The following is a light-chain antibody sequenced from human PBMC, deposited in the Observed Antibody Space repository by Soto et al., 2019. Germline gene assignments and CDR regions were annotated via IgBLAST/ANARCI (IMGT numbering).Light chain of an antibody. CDR2: DAS. Sequence: DIQMTQSPCTLSPSAGERVTLTCRASQSVGTWLAWYQQRPGKAPSLLIYDASTWRSGVPSRFSGSGSGTNFTLTIRGLEPDDFATYYCQQSCSTPRTFGQGTKVEIK. J-gene: IGKJ1*01. V-gene: IGKV1-5*01. CDR1: QSVGTW. CDR3: QQSCSTPRT.